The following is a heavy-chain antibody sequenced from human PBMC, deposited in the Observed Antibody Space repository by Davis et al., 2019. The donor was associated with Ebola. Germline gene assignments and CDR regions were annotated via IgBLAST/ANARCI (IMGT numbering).Heavy chain of an antibody. CDR3: ARRKNSAFDY. Sequence: PSETLSLTCTVSGGSISSSSYYWGWIRQPPGKGLEWIGSIYSSGSTYYNPSLKSRVTISVATSKNQFSLKLSSVTAADTAVYYCARRKNSAFDYWGQGTLVTVSS. CDR1: GGSISSSSYY. CDR2: IYSSGST. J-gene: IGHJ4*02. V-gene: IGHV4-39*01. D-gene: IGHD4-23*01.